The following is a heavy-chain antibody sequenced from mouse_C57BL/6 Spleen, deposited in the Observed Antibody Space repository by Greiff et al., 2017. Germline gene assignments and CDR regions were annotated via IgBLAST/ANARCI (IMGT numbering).Heavy chain of an antibody. CDR3: ARSGFGNRY. CDR1: GYTFNDYY. CDR2: IDPEDGET. J-gene: IGHJ2*01. D-gene: IGHD2-1*01. V-gene: IGHV14-2*01. Sequence: VQLQQSGAELVKPGASVKLSCTASGYTFNDYYMHWVKQRTEQGLEWIGRIDPEDGETKYAQKFKGKATLTADTSSTTAYLQLSSLTSEDTAVYYCARSGFGNRYWGQGTTLTVSS.